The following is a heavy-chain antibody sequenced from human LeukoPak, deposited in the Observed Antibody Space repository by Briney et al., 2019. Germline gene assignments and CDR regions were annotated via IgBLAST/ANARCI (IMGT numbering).Heavy chain of an antibody. V-gene: IGHV3-74*01. CDR3: ARDSPFVVVPAAMQATNAFDI. CDR1: GFTFSSYW. D-gene: IGHD2-2*01. J-gene: IGHJ3*02. CDR2: INSDGSST. Sequence: GGSLRLSCAASGFTFSSYWMRWVRQAPGKGLVWVSRINSDGSSTSYADSVKGRFTISRDNAKNTLYLQMNSLRAEDTAVYYCARDSPFVVVPAAMQATNAFDIWGQGTMVTVSS.